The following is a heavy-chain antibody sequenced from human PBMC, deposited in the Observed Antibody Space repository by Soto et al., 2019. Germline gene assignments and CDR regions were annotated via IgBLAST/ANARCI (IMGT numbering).Heavy chain of an antibody. CDR1: GGSISSGGYY. D-gene: IGHD2-21*02. J-gene: IGHJ4*02. Sequence: PSETLSLTCTVSGGSISSGGYYWSWIRQHPAKGLEWIGYIYYSGSTYYNPSLKSRVTMSVDTSKNQFSLKLSSVTAADTAVYYCARGHHDYYFDYWGQGTLVTVSS. CDR3: ARGHHDYYFDY. CDR2: IYYSGST. V-gene: IGHV4-31*03.